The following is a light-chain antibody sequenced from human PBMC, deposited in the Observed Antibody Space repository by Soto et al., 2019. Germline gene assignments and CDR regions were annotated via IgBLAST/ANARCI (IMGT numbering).Light chain of an antibody. CDR3: QQFDSSPYT. CDR1: QSVASSF. J-gene: IGKJ2*01. CDR2: GAS. V-gene: IGKV3-20*01. Sequence: EIGLTQSPGTLSLTPGERATLSCRASQSVASSFLAWYQQKLGQAPRLLIYGASSRATGIPDRFSGSGSGTDFTLTISSLEPEDFAVYYCQQFDSSPYTFGHGTKVDIK.